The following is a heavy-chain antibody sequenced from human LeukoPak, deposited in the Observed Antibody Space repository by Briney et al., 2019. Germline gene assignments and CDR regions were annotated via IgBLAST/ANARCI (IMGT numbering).Heavy chain of an antibody. CDR3: AKDHSYYYDSSGSIRPSLVY. Sequence: ASVKVSCKASGYTFTSYYMHWVRQAPGQGLEWMGIINPSGGSTSYAQKFQGRVTMTRDMSTSTVYMELNSLRAEDTAVYYCAKDHSYYYDSSGSIRPSLVYWGQGTLVTVSS. CDR1: GYTFTSYY. CDR2: INPSGGST. D-gene: IGHD3-22*01. V-gene: IGHV1-46*01. J-gene: IGHJ4*02.